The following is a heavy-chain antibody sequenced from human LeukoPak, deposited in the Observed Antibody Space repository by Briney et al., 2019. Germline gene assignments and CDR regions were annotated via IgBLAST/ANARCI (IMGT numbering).Heavy chain of an antibody. CDR3: ARGSRELLPIDY. V-gene: IGHV3-53*01. Sequence: GGSLRLSCAASGFTVSSNYMSWVRQAPGKGLEWVSVIYSGGSTYYADSVKGRFTISRDNSKNTLYLQMNSLRAEDTAVYYCARGSRELLPIDYWGQGTLVTVSS. CDR2: IYSGGST. CDR1: GFTVSSNY. D-gene: IGHD1-26*01. J-gene: IGHJ4*02.